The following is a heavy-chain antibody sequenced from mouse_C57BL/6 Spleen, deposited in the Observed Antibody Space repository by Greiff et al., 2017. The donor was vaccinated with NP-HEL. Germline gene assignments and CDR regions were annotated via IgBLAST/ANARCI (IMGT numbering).Heavy chain of an antibody. CDR1: GYTFTSYW. CDR2: IDPSDSYT. D-gene: IGHD4-1*01. V-gene: IGHV1-69*01. J-gene: IGHJ4*01. Sequence: VQLQQPGAELVMPGASVKLSCKASGYTFTSYWMHWVKQRPGQGLEWIGEIDPSDSYTNYNQKFKGKSTLTVDKSSSTAYMQLSSLTSEDSAVYYCARTPLTGTFYAMDYWGQGTSVTVSS. CDR3: ARTPLTGTFYAMDY.